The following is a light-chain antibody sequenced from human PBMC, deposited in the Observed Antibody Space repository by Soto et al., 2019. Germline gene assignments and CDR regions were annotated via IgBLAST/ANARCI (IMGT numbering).Light chain of an antibody. V-gene: IGLV2-18*02. J-gene: IGLJ1*01. CDR2: EAS. CDR3: QSYDSNLSGLYV. CDR1: STDFVSYNR. Sequence: QSALTQPPSVSGSPGQSVTISCTGTSTDFVSYNRVSWYQQPPGTAPKLIIYEASNRPSGVPARFSGSKSGTSASLAITGLQAEDEADYYCQSYDSNLSGLYVFGTGTKVTVL.